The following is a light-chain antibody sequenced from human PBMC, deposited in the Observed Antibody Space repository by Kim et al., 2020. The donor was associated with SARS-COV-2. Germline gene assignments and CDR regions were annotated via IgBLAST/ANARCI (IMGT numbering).Light chain of an antibody. CDR3: QQSLSSPYA. Sequence: DIVMTQSPDSLAVSLGERATINCKSSQSVLSSSNNRNSLAWYQQKAGQPPKLLIYWASTRESGVPDRFSGSGSGTEFTLTISNLQTEDVAVYYCQQSLSSPYAFGGGTKVDIK. J-gene: IGKJ4*01. CDR1: QSVLSSSNNRNS. V-gene: IGKV4-1*01. CDR2: WAS.